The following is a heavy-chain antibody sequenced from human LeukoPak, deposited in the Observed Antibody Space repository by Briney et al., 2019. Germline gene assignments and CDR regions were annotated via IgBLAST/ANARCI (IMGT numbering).Heavy chain of an antibody. V-gene: IGHV4-59*01. CDR2: VYYTGTT. Sequence: SETLSLTCNVFGVSRSSYYWTWLRQPPGKGLEWIGYVYYTGTTNYSPSLKSRATISLDTSKNQFSLKLTSVTAADTAIYYCAVSDVSCCNFDFWGQGTLVTVSS. D-gene: IGHD2-15*01. CDR1: GVSRSSYY. J-gene: IGHJ4*02. CDR3: AVSDVSCCNFDF.